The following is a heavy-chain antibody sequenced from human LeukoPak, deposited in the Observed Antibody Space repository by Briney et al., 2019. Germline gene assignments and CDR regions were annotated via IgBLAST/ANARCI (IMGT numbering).Heavy chain of an antibody. V-gene: IGHV3-23*01. Sequence: GGSLRLSCAASGFTFSSYAMSWVRQAPGKGLEWVSAISGSGGSTYYADSVKGRFTISRDNSKNTLFLQMNSLRADDTAVYYCAKEPRGNSGHYVSGWFDPWGQGTLVTVSS. CDR3: AKEPRGNSGHYVSGWFDP. CDR2: ISGSGGST. J-gene: IGHJ5*02. D-gene: IGHD6-19*01. CDR1: GFTFSSYA.